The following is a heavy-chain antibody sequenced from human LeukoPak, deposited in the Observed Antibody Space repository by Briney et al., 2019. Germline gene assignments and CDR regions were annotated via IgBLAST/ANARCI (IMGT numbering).Heavy chain of an antibody. CDR3: ARDLGGYTVTTQSGY. CDR2: ISSSSSTI. CDR1: GFTFSSYS. Sequence: GGSLRLSCAASGFTFSSYSMNWVRQAPGKGLEWVSYISSSSSTIYYADSVKGRFNISRDNAKNSLYLQMNSLRAEDTAVYYCARDLGGYTVTTQSGYWGQGTLVTVSS. J-gene: IGHJ4*02. D-gene: IGHD4-17*01. V-gene: IGHV3-48*01.